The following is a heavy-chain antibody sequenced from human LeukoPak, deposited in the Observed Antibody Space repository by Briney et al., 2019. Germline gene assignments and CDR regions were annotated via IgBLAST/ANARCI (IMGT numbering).Heavy chain of an antibody. V-gene: IGHV3-74*01. Sequence: GGSLRLSCAASGFPFSSYGMHWVRQAPGKGLVWVSRINSDGSITNYADSVKGRFTISRDNAKNTLYLQMSSLRAEDTAVYYCAKIDAYWGQGTLVTVSS. CDR2: INSDGSIT. CDR3: AKIDAY. J-gene: IGHJ4*02. CDR1: GFPFSSYG.